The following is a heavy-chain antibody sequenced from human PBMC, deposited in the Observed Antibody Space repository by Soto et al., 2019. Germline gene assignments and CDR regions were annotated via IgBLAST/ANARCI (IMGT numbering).Heavy chain of an antibody. Sequence: SETLSLTCTVSSDSIISYYCSCIRQPAGKGLEWIGRIHTSGSTLYNPSLKSRVTMSVGTSKIHFSLNLRSVTAADTAVYYCAGGAAADYFDYWGQGSLVTVSS. D-gene: IGHD6-13*01. CDR2: IHTSGST. V-gene: IGHV4-4*07. CDR3: AGGAAADYFDY. CDR1: SDSIISYY. J-gene: IGHJ4*02.